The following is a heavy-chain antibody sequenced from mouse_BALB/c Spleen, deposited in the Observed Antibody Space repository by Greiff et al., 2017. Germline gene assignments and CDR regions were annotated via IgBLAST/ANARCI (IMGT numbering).Heavy chain of an antibody. D-gene: IGHD2-4*01. CDR2: INPSSGYT. CDR3: ARRTTMITKEFAY. Sequence: QVQLQQSAAELARPGASVKMSCKASGYTFTSYTMHWVKQRPGQGLEWIGYINPSSGYTEYNQKFKDKTTLTADKSSSTAYMQLSSLTSEDSAVYYCARRTTMITKEFAYWGQGTLVTVSA. V-gene: IGHV1-4*02. CDR1: GYTFTSYT. J-gene: IGHJ3*01.